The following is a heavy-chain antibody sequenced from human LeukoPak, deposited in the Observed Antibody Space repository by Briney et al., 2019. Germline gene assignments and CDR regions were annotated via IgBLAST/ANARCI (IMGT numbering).Heavy chain of an antibody. D-gene: IGHD6-13*01. CDR2: INPSSGGT. CDR1: GYTFTGYY. J-gene: IGHJ4*02. CDR3: AREIGGSLQQLVIDY. Sequence: GASVKVSCKASGYTFTGYYMHWVRQAPGQGLEWMGRINPSSGGTNYAQKFQGRVTMTRDTSISTAYMELSRLRSDDTAVYYCAREIGGSLQQLVIDYWGQGTLVTVSS. V-gene: IGHV1-2*06.